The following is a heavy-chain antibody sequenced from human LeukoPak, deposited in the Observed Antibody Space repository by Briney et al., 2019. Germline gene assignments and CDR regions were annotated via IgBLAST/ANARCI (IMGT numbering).Heavy chain of an antibody. CDR1: GYSFTSYW. Sequence: GGSLKISCKGSGYSFTSYWIGWVRQMPGKGVGWMGIIYPGDSDTRYSPSFQGQGTISADKSLRTAYLQRSSLEASDTAMYYWARHLERDGYGTFRYYFDYWGQGTLVTVSS. J-gene: IGHJ4*02. CDR2: IYPGDSDT. CDR3: ARHLERDGYGTFRYYFDY. V-gene: IGHV5-51*01. D-gene: IGHD5-24*01.